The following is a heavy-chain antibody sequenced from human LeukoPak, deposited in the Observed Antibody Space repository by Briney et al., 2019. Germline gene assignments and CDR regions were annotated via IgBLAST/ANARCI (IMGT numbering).Heavy chain of an antibody. CDR1: GYTFTSYG. D-gene: IGHD3-9*01. CDR3: ARDKLGRYYDILTGTYYYYYYMDV. CDR2: ICAYNGNT. V-gene: IGHV1-18*01. J-gene: IGHJ6*03. Sequence: ASVKVSCKASGYTFTSYGISWVRQAPGQGLEWMGWICAYNGNTNYAQKLQGRVTMTTDTSTSTAYMELRSLRSDDTAVYYCARDKLGRYYDILTGTYYYYYYMDVWGKGTTVTISS.